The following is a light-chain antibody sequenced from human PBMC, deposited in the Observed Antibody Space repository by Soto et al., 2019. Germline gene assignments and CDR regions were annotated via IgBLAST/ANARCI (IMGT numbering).Light chain of an antibody. CDR3: QAFDIRGGSSV. CDR1: SSNIGSPYD. J-gene: IGLJ3*02. V-gene: IGLV1-40*01. Sequence: QSVLTQPPSVSGAPGQRVTISCTWSSSNIGSPYDVHWYQQFPGAAPKLLIYSDNNRPSGVPDRFSGSNSATAASLAITGLHAAAEADYYYQAFDIRGGSSVFGGGTKLTVL. CDR2: SDN.